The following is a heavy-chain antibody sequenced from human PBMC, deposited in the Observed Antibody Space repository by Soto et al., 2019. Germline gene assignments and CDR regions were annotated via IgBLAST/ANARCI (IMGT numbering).Heavy chain of an antibody. D-gene: IGHD6-19*01. CDR3: AKEFRQWLVQEGSDY. J-gene: IGHJ4*02. V-gene: IGHV3-30*18. CDR2: ISYDGSNK. Sequence: GGSLRLSCAASGFTFSSYGMHWVRQAPGKGLEWVAVISYDGSNKYYADSVKGRFTISRDNSKNTLYLQMNSLRAEDTAVYYCAKEFRQWLVQEGSDYWGQGTLVTVSS. CDR1: GFTFSSYG.